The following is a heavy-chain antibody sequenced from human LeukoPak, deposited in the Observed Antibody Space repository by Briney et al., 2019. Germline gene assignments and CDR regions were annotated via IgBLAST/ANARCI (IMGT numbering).Heavy chain of an antibody. CDR1: GGTFSSYA. V-gene: IGHV1-69*05. CDR3: ARELSGYSYGYVDY. J-gene: IGHJ4*02. CDR2: IIPIFGTA. D-gene: IGHD5-18*01. Sequence: ASVKVSCKASGGTFSSYAISWVRQAPGQGLEWMGGIIPIFGTANYAQKFQGRVTITTDESTSTAYMELSSLRSEDTAVYYCARELSGYSYGYVDYWGQGTLVTVSS.